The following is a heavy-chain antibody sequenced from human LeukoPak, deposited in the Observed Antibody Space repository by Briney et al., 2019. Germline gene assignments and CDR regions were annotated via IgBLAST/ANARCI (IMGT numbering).Heavy chain of an antibody. V-gene: IGHV1-69*05. Sequence: GASVKVSCKASGGTFSSYAISWVRQAPGQGLEWMGGIIPIFGTANYAQKFQGRVTITTDESTSTAYMELSSLRSEDTAVYYCARDGDETYYDFWSGYQTQSRTFDPWGQGTLVTVSS. CDR2: IIPIFGTA. D-gene: IGHD3-3*01. CDR3: ARDGDETYYDFWSGYQTQSRTFDP. J-gene: IGHJ5*02. CDR1: GGTFSSYA.